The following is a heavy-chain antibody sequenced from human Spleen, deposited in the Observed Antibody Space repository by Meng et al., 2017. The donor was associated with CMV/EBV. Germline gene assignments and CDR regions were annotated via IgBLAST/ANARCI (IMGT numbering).Heavy chain of an antibody. CDR2: INWTGGGT. CDR3: ARDSGRYLNGMDV. D-gene: IGHD1-1*01. Sequence: GESLKISCAASGFTFDDYGLSWVRQAPGKGLEWVSTINWTGGGTAYADSVRGRFTISRDNAHSSSYLQMSSLRAEDTAIYFCARDSGRYLNGMDVWGQGTTVTVSS. V-gene: IGHV3-20*04. CDR1: GFTFDDYG. J-gene: IGHJ6*02.